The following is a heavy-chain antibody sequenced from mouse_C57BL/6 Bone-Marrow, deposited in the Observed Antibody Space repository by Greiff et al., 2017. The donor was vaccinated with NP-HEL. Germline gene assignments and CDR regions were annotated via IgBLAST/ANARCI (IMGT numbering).Heavy chain of an antibody. J-gene: IGHJ3*01. CDR3: AREGLNWSWFAY. D-gene: IGHD4-1*01. CDR2: ISYDGSN. V-gene: IGHV3-6*01. Sequence: EVKLVESGPGLVKPSQSLSLTCSVTGYSITSGYYWNWIRQFPGNKLEWMGYISYDGSNNYNPSLKNRISITRDTSKNQFFLKLNSVTTEDTATYYCAREGLNWSWFAYWGQGTLVTVSA. CDR1: GYSITSGYY.